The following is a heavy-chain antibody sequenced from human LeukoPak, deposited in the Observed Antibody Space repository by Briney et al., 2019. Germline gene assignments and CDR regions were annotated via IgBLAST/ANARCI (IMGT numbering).Heavy chain of an antibody. V-gene: IGHV3-66*01. D-gene: IGHD6-13*01. Sequence: GGSLRLSCAASGFTVSSNYMSWVRQAPGKGLEWVSVIYSGGNTRYAEAVKGRFTISRDNSNNTVYLQMNSLRDEDTAVYYCVRDGSLYTSRWFDPWGQGTLVTVSS. CDR2: IYSGGNT. J-gene: IGHJ5*02. CDR1: GFTVSSNY. CDR3: VRDGSLYTSRWFDP.